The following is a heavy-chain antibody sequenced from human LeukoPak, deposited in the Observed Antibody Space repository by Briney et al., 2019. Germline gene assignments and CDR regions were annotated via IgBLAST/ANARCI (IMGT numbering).Heavy chain of an antibody. Sequence: ASVKVSCKASGYTFTGYYMHWVRQAPGQGLEWMGWINPNSGGTNYAQKFQGWVTMTRDTSTSTAYMELSRLRSDDTAVYYCARDLWGRGYSYVVGYWGQGTLVTVSS. CDR3: ARDLWGRGYSYVVGY. J-gene: IGHJ4*02. CDR1: GYTFTGYY. CDR2: INPNSGGT. D-gene: IGHD5-18*01. V-gene: IGHV1-2*04.